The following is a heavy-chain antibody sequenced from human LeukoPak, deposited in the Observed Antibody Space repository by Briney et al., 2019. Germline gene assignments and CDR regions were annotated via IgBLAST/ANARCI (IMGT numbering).Heavy chain of an antibody. V-gene: IGHV4-30-2*01. CDR1: GGSISSGYYY. CDR2: TYHSGSS. Sequence: SETLSLTCTVSGGSISSGYYYWSWIRQPPGKGLEGIGYTYHSGSSYYSPSLKSRVTISLDRSKNQFSLKLSSVTAADTAVYYCARADTVTTGVDYWGQGTLVTVSS. J-gene: IGHJ4*02. CDR3: ARADTVTTGVDY. D-gene: IGHD4-17*01.